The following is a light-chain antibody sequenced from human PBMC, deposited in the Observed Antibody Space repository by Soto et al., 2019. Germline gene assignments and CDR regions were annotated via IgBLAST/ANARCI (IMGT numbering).Light chain of an antibody. CDR2: GVS. CDR1: QSVRSTY. CDR3: QQYGSSGT. V-gene: IGKV3-20*01. Sequence: IVLTHSPGTLSFSPGEIATLSFRASQSVRSTYLSWYQQKPGLAPRLLIFGVSNRATGIPDRFSGSGSGTDFTLTISRLEPEDFAVYYCQQYGSSGTFGQGTK. J-gene: IGKJ1*01.